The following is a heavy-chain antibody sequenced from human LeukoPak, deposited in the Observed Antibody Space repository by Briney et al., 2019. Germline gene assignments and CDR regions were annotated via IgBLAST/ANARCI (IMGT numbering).Heavy chain of an antibody. CDR2: IWYDGSNK. CDR1: GFTFSSYG. Sequence: GRSLRPSCAASGFTFSSYGMHWVRQAPGKGLEWVAVIWYDGSNKYYADSVKGRFTISRDNSKNTVYLQMNSLRAEDTAVFYCVKDMKIKAAGYYVDYWGQGTLVAVSS. CDR3: VKDMKIKAAGYYVDY. D-gene: IGHD6-13*01. V-gene: IGHV3-33*06. J-gene: IGHJ4*02.